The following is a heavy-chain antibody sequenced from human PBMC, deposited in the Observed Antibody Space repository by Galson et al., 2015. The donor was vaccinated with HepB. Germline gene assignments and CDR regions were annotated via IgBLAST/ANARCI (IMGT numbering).Heavy chain of an antibody. CDR1: SISSSSYY. CDR2: IYYSGST. Sequence: SISSSSYYWGWLRQPPGKGLEWIGRIYYSGSTYYTPSLESRVTISIDKSQNRFSLKLSSVTAADTAVYFCVRDRALRYDGYSYDYWGQGTLVTVSS. J-gene: IGHJ4*02. D-gene: IGHD3-10*01. CDR3: VRDRALRYDGYSYDY. V-gene: IGHV4-39*07.